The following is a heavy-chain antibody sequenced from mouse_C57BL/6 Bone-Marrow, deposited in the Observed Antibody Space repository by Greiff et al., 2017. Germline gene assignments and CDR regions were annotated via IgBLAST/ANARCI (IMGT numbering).Heavy chain of an antibody. J-gene: IGHJ3*01. Sequence: EVQVVESGGGLVQPKGSLKLSCAASGFSFNTYAMNWVRQAPGKGLEWVARIRSKSNNYATYYADSVKDRFTISRDDSESMLYLQMNNLKTEDTAMYYCVRHTLHYGGFAYWGQGTLVTVSA. CDR1: GFSFNTYA. CDR2: IRSKSNNYAT. V-gene: IGHV10-1*01. CDR3: VRHTLHYGGFAY. D-gene: IGHD1-2*01.